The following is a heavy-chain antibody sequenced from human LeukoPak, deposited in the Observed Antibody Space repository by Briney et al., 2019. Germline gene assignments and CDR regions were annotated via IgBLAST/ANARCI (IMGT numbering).Heavy chain of an antibody. V-gene: IGHV3-15*01. J-gene: IGHJ4*02. CDR1: GFTFSNAW. Sequence: PGGSLRLSCAASGFTFSNAWMSWVRQAPGKGLEWVGRIKSITDGGTTDYAAPVKGRFSFSRDDSENTLYLQMNSLKTEDTAVYYCTAYLRGSSLPFDYWGQGTLVTVSS. D-gene: IGHD1-26*01. CDR3: TAYLRGSSLPFDY. CDR2: IKSITDGGTT.